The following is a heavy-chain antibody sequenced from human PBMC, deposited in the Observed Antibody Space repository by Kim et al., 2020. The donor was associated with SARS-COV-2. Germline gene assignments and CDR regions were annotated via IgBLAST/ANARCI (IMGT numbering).Heavy chain of an antibody. CDR2: INSDGRTT. Sequence: GGSLRLSCAASGFTFSSHWMHWVRQAPGKGLVWVSRINSDGRTTSYGDSVKGRFTISRDNAKNTLYLQMNSPRAEDTAVYYCARRKFSSGWYYFDYWCQG. CDR1: GFTFSSHW. D-gene: IGHD6-19*01. CDR3: ARRKFSSGWYYFDY. V-gene: IGHV3-74*01. J-gene: IGHJ4*02.